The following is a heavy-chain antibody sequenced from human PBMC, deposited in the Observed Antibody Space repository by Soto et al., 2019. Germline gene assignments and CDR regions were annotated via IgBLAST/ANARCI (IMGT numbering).Heavy chain of an antibody. V-gene: IGHV4-31*03. Sequence: SETLSLTCTVSGGSISSGGYYWSWIRQHPGKGLEWIGYIYYSGSTYYNPSLKSRVTISVDTSKNQFSLKLSSVTAADTAGYYCARSYCSGGSCPFDPWGQGTLVTVSS. J-gene: IGHJ5*02. CDR3: ARSYCSGGSCPFDP. CDR2: IYYSGST. D-gene: IGHD2-15*01. CDR1: GGSISSGGYY.